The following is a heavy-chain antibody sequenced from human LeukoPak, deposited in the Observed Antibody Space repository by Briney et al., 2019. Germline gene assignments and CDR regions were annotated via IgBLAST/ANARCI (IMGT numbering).Heavy chain of an antibody. J-gene: IGHJ6*02. CDR1: GYTFTSYA. V-gene: IGHV1-3*01. Sequence: ASVKVSCKASGYTFTSYAMHWVRQAPGQRLEWMGWINAGNGNTKYSQKFQGRVTITRDTSASTAYMELSSLRSEDTAVYYCARVEDAFPGTLHRGDGMDVWGQGTTVTVSS. CDR2: INAGNGNT. D-gene: IGHD6-13*01. CDR3: ARVEDAFPGTLHRGDGMDV.